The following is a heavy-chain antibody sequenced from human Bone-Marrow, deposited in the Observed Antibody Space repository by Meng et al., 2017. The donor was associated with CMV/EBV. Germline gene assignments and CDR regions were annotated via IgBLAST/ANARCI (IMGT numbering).Heavy chain of an antibody. Sequence: GESLKISCVASRFIFSNYGMHWVRQAPGKGLEWVAYIRYDGGNRHYADSVMGRFTISRDNSKNTLSLQMNSLRGEDTAVYYCARESEGGIDYYYYGMDVWGQGTTVTVSS. V-gene: IGHV3-30*02. D-gene: IGHD1-26*01. J-gene: IGHJ6*02. CDR2: IRYDGGNR. CDR3: ARESEGGIDYYYYGMDV. CDR1: RFIFSNYG.